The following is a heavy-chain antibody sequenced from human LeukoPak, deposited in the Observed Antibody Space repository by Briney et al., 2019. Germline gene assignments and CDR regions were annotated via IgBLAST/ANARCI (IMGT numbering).Heavy chain of an antibody. Sequence: GASVKLSCKASGYTFTGYYMHWVRQAPGQGLEGMGWINPNSGGTNYAQKFQSRVTMTRDTSISTAYKELSRLRSDDTAVYYCARRRNYGSGSYYNLQRGFDYWGQGTLVTVSS. CDR2: INPNSGGT. CDR3: ARRRNYGSGSYYNLQRGFDY. V-gene: IGHV1-2*02. D-gene: IGHD3-10*01. J-gene: IGHJ4*02. CDR1: GYTFTGYY.